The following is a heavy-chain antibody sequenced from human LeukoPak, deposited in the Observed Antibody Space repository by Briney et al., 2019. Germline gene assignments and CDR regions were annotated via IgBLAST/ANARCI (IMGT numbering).Heavy chain of an antibody. CDR1: GYTFTSYG. V-gene: IGHV1-18*01. Sequence: ASVKVSCKASGYTFTSYGISWVRQAPGQGLEWMGWISAYNGNTNYAQKLQGRVTMTTDTSTSTAYMELRSLRSDDTAVYYCARETVVVTASDYYYYMDVWGKGTTVTVSS. CDR3: ARETVVVTASDYYYYMDV. J-gene: IGHJ6*03. D-gene: IGHD2-21*02. CDR2: ISAYNGNT.